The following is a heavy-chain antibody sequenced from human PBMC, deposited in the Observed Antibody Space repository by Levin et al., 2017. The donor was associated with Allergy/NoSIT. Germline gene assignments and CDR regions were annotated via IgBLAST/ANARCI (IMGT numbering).Heavy chain of an antibody. D-gene: IGHD5-24*01. V-gene: IGHV4-59*01. CDR1: GGSISSYY. J-gene: IGHJ4*02. CDR2: IHYSGST. Sequence: PSQTLSLTCTVSGGSISSYYWSWIRQPPGKGLEWIGYIHYSGSTNYNPSLKSRVTISVDTSKNQFSLKLSSVTAADTAVYYCAREGDGHHYFDSWGQGTLVTVSS. CDR3: AREGDGHHYFDS.